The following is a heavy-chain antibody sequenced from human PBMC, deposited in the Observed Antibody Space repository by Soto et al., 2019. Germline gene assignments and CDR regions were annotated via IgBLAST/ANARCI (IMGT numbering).Heavy chain of an antibody. Sequence: GGLLRLSCTASGCTFSSYGMGWVRQDTGKGLQWVSTIRGDGGQTHYTDSVKGRFSISRDNSKNTVYLQMDSLRAEDTAMYFRARDVGLDSDDFFAYWVQGTQVTVSS. D-gene: IGHD3-9*01. V-gene: IGHV3-23*01. CDR1: GCTFSSYG. J-gene: IGHJ4*02. CDR2: IRGDGGQT. CDR3: ARDVGLDSDDFFAY.